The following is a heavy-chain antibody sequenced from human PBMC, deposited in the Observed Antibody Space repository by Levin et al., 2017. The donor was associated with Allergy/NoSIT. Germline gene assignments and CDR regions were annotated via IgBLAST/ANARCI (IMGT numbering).Heavy chain of an antibody. Sequence: GESLKISCAASGFTFSSYAMSWVRQAPGKGLERVSSIVGGGAGTYYADSVKGRFTISRDNSKNTLYLQMNRLRDDDTAVYYCAKVLYSSGWYSGAFDLWGQGTMVTVSS. D-gene: IGHD6-19*01. CDR2: IVGGGAGT. CDR1: GFTFSSYA. V-gene: IGHV3-23*01. CDR3: AKVLYSSGWYSGAFDL. J-gene: IGHJ3*01.